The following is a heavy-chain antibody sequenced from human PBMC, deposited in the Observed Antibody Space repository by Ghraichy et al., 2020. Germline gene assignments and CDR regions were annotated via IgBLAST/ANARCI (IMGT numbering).Heavy chain of an antibody. CDR1: GFTFSTFP. D-gene: IGHD2-8*02. Sequence: GGSLRLSCAASGFTFSTFPMSWVRQAPGKGLEWVSGISGSGGTTYYPDSVKGRFTISRDNAKNTLYLQMNSLRAEDTAVYYCARSLGYCTGGGCYTFEFWGPGTLVTVSS. J-gene: IGHJ4*02. CDR3: ARSLGYCTGGGCYTFEF. V-gene: IGHV3-23*01. CDR2: ISGSGGTT.